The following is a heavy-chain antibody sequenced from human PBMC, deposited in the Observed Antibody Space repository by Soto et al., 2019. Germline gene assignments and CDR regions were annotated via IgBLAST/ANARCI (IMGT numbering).Heavy chain of an antibody. Sequence: ASVKVSCKASGYTFTSYGISWVRQAPGQGLEWMGWISAYNGNTNYAQKLQGRVTMTTDTSTSTAYMELRSLRSDDTAVYYCARDLWGYYDFWSGYQNWFDPWGQGTLVTVSS. V-gene: IGHV1-18*01. CDR2: ISAYNGNT. J-gene: IGHJ5*02. CDR1: GYTFTSYG. CDR3: ARDLWGYYDFWSGYQNWFDP. D-gene: IGHD3-3*01.